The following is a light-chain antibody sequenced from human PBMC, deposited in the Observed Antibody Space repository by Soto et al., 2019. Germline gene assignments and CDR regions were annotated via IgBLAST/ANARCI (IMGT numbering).Light chain of an antibody. Sequence: GASSDVGDYNRVSWYQHHPGKAPKLMIFEVTNRPSGISDRFSGFKSGSTASLTISELQPDDEADYYCISFTPSTTTHWVFGGGTQLTVL. CDR3: ISFTPSTTTHWV. J-gene: IGLJ3*02. V-gene: IGLV2-14*01. CDR2: EVT. CDR1: SSDVGDYNR.